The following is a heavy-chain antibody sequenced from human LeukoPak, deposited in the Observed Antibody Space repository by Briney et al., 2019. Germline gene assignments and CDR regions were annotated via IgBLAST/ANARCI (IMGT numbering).Heavy chain of an antibody. V-gene: IGHV4-38-2*02. D-gene: IGHD3-10*01. CDR3: ARRRVVRVTWWFDP. CDR2: IYHGGTT. CDR1: GDSISSGYY. J-gene: IGHJ5*02. Sequence: SETLSLTCTVSGDSISSGYYWGWIRQPPGKGLEWIGSIYHGGTTYYNPSLKSRVTISVDTSKNQFSLKLSSVTAADTAVYYCARRRVVRVTWWFDPWGQGTLVTVSS.